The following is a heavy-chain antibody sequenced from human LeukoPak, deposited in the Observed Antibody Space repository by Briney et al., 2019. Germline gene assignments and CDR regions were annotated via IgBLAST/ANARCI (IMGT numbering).Heavy chain of an antibody. CDR2: ISSSSRTI. CDR1: GFTFSSYS. D-gene: IGHD4-23*01. V-gene: IGHV3-48*02. Sequence: GGPLRLSCAASGFTFSSYSMNWVRLAPGKGLEWVSYISSSSRTIYYADSVKGRFTISRDNAKNSLDLQMNSLRDEDTAVYYCARTNYGGINPGRVGYYYYGMDVWGQGTTVTVSS. J-gene: IGHJ6*02. CDR3: ARTNYGGINPGRVGYYYYGMDV.